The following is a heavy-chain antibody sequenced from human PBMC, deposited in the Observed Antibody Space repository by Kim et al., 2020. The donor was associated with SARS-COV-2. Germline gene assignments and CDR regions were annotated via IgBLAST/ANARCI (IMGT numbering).Heavy chain of an antibody. D-gene: IGHD6-19*01. CDR2: IYSAGST. V-gene: IGHV3-66*01. Sequence: GGSLRLSCTASGFTVSSNYMSWVRQAPGKGLEWVSVIYSAGSTYYADSVKGRFTVSRDNSKNTVYLQMNIVTAEDTAVYYCARGAAGPNWFDPWGQGTL. CDR1: GFTVSSNY. J-gene: IGHJ5*02. CDR3: ARGAAGPNWFDP.